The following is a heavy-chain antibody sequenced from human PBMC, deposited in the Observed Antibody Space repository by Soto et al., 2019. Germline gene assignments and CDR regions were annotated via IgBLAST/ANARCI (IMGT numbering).Heavy chain of an antibody. CDR3: ARAPKVSGSAQTRPDF. Sequence: QVQLHQWGAGLLKPSETLSLACSLYSGSLSGYYWSWIRQPPGKGLEWIGEISPSGTTNYSPSRKSRVSISVDTSKNQFSLNLTSLTAADTAVYYCARAPKVSGSAQTRPDFWGQGSLVTVSS. CDR2: ISPSGTT. CDR1: SGSLSGYY. D-gene: IGHD6-6*01. J-gene: IGHJ4*02. V-gene: IGHV4-34*01.